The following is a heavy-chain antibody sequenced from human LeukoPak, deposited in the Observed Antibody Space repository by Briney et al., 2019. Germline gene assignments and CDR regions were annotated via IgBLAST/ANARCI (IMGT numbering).Heavy chain of an antibody. Sequence: GSLRLSCAASGFTFSNAWMNWVRQAPGKGLEWIGEINHSGSTNYNPSLKSRVTISVDTSENQFSLKLSSVTAADTAVYYCATDSGITGTGGWFDPWGQGTLVTVSS. CDR2: INHSGST. V-gene: IGHV4-34*08. D-gene: IGHD1-20*01. J-gene: IGHJ5*02. CDR3: ATDSGITGTGGWFDP. CDR1: GFTFSNAW.